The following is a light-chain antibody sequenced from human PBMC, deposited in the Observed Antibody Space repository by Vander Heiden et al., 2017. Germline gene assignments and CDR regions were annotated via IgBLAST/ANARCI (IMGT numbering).Light chain of an antibody. V-gene: IGKV3-11*01. Sequence: EIVLTQSPATLSLSPGERATLSCRASQSVSSYLAWYQQKPGQAPRLLIYDASNRATGIPARFSGSGSGTDFTLTISTLEPEDFAIYYCQQRNSWPITFGQWTRLEIK. CDR1: QSVSSY. J-gene: IGKJ5*01. CDR3: QQRNSWPIT. CDR2: DAS.